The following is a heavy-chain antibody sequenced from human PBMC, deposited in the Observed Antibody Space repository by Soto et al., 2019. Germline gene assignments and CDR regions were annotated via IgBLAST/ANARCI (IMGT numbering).Heavy chain of an antibody. Sequence: SETLSLTCTVSGGSISSYYWSWIRQPPGKGLGWIGYIYYSGSTNYNPSLKSRVTISVDTSKNQFSLKLSSVTAADTAVYYCARSAQWDGFDPSGQGTMVTVSS. CDR2: IYYSGST. V-gene: IGHV4-59*01. CDR3: ARSAQWDGFDP. J-gene: IGHJ3*01. CDR1: GGSISSYY. D-gene: IGHD2-8*01.